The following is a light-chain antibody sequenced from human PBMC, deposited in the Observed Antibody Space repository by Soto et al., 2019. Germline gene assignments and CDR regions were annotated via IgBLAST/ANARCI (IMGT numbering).Light chain of an antibody. V-gene: IGKV3-20*01. CDR1: QSVPGNY. J-gene: IGKJ1*01. CDR2: AAS. CDR3: HHYISPPWT. Sequence: EIVLTQSPGTLSLTPGERATLSCRASQSVPGNYFAWLQHKPVQAPMLLIYAASNRATDTPARFSGSGSGIDFTLTITRLETECSAVYYCHHYISPPWTLFQGTRLEIK.